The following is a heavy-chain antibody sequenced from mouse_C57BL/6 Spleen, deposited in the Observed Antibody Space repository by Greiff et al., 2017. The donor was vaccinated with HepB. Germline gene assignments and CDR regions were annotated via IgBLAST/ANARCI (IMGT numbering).Heavy chain of an antibody. CDR2: ISNGGGST. V-gene: IGHV5-12*01. CDR1: GFTFSDYY. CDR3: ARAIYDGYYHYFDY. Sequence: DVKLVESGGGLVQPGGSLKLSCAASGFTFSDYYMYWVRQTPEKRLEWVAYISNGGGSTYYPDTVKGRFTISRDNAKNTLYLQMSRLKSEDTAMYYWARAIYDGYYHYFDYWGQGNTLTVSS. D-gene: IGHD2-3*01. J-gene: IGHJ2*01.